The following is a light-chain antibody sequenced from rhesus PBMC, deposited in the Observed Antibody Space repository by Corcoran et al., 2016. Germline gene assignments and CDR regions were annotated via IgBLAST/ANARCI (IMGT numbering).Light chain of an antibody. V-gene: IGLV2-32*02. J-gene: IGLJ6*01. Sequence: QTAPTQPRSVSGSTGQTVNISCTGTKNATGGYDYVSWYQQHPNTAPTLLIYEITMRLPSGVSDRFSASKSGNTASLTISGLQAEDGADYYCASYAGSDTYVFGTGTKLTVL. CDR2: EIT. CDR3: ASYAGSDTYV. CDR1: KNATGGYDY.